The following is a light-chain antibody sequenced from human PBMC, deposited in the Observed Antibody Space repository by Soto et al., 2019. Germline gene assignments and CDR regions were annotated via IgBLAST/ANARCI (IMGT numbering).Light chain of an antibody. J-gene: IGLJ2*01. CDR3: QSYDSSNLYVV. CDR2: EDN. V-gene: IGLV6-57*02. Sequence: NFMLTQPHSVSAPLGETVTISCTGSSPTFVNNYVQWYQQRPGSAPTTVIYEDNQRPSGVPDRFSGSIDSSSNSASLTISGLKTEDEADYYCQSYDSSNLYVVFGGGTKLTVL. CDR1: SPTFVNNY.